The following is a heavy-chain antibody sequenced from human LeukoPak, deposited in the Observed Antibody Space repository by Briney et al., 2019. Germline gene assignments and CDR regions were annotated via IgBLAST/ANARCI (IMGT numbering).Heavy chain of an antibody. Sequence: SETLSLTCTVSGGSISSYYWSWIRQPPGKGLEWIGYIYYSGSTNYNPSLKSRVTISVDTSKNQFSLKLSSVPAADTAVYYCARKTLQGNAFDIWGHGTMLTVSS. CDR1: GGSISSYY. CDR3: ARKTLQGNAFDI. J-gene: IGHJ3*02. D-gene: IGHD5-24*01. CDR2: IYYSGST. V-gene: IGHV4-59*01.